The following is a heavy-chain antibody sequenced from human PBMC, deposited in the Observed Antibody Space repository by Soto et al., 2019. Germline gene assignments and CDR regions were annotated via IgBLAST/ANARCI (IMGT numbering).Heavy chain of an antibody. V-gene: IGHV1-69*13. D-gene: IGHD3-22*01. J-gene: IGHJ4*02. Sequence: SVKVSCKASGGSFNKHAIDWVRQAPGQGLEWMGGIIPLFGTANYAQKLQARVTITADEAASTAYMELRSLRYEDTAVYYCARQFDYNPSGYYYAYWGKGTLVTV. CDR3: ARQFDYNPSGYYYAY. CDR1: GGSFNKHA. CDR2: IIPLFGTA.